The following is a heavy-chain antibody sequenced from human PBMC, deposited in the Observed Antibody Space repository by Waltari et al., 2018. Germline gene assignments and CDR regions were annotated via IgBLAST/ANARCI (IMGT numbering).Heavy chain of an antibody. CDR3: ARELIYDSSGYYFDY. V-gene: IGHV4-39*07. Sequence: QLQLQESGPGLVKPSETLSLTCTVSGGSISSSSYYWGWIRPPPGKGLEWIGSIYYSGSTYDNPALKSRVTISVDTSKNQFSRKLSSVTAADTAVYYCARELIYDSSGYYFDYWGQGTLVTVSS. J-gene: IGHJ4*02. CDR2: IYYSGST. D-gene: IGHD3-22*01. CDR1: GGSISSSSYY.